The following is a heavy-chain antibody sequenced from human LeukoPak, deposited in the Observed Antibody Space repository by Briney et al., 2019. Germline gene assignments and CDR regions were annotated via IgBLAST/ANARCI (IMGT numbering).Heavy chain of an antibody. CDR1: GFTFSTYS. D-gene: IGHD6-13*01. V-gene: IGHV3-21*01. J-gene: IGHJ4*02. CDR3: ARSSSSNWNFGY. Sequence: PGGSLRLSCAASGFTFSTYSMNWVRRAPGKGLEWVSSISSSSYYMYYADSVKGRFTISRDNAKNSLYLQLNSLRAEDTAVYYCARSSSSNWNFGYWGQGTLVTVSS. CDR2: ISSSSYYM.